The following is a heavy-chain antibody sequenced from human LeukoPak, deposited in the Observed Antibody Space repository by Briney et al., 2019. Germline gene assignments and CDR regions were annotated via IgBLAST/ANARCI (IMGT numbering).Heavy chain of an antibody. CDR2: ISDSGGST. CDR3: VRGYSFGPYGMDV. Sequence: PGGSLRLSCAASGFTFSTYGMHWVRQAPGKGLEYVSAISDSGGSTYYADSVKGRFTISRDNSKNTLYLQMSSLRAEDTAVYFCVRGYSFGPYGMDVWGQGTTLSVSS. CDR1: GFTFSTYG. J-gene: IGHJ6*02. D-gene: IGHD2-15*01. V-gene: IGHV3-64D*09.